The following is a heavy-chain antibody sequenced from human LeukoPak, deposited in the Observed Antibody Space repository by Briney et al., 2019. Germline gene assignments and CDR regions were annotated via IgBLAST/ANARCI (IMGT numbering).Heavy chain of an antibody. CDR2: IYSGGST. Sequence: PGGSLRLSCAASGFTVSSNYMNWVRQAPGKGLEWVSVIYSGGSTYYADSVKGRFTISRDNSKNTLYLQMNSLRAEDTAVYYCAKWGGSSSWYDYYYYYYMDVWGKGTTVTISS. CDR1: GFTVSSNY. CDR3: AKWGGSSSWYDYYYYYYMDV. V-gene: IGHV3-53*01. D-gene: IGHD6-13*01. J-gene: IGHJ6*03.